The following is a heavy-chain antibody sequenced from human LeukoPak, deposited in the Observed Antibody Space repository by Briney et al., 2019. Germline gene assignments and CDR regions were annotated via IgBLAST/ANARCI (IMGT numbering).Heavy chain of an antibody. CDR3: AKSQLGYCSGGSCYKNWFDP. V-gene: IGHV1-69*13. CDR1: GGTFSSYA. Sequence: SVKVSCKASGGTFSSYAISWVRQAPGQGLEWMGGIIPIFGTANYAQKFQGRVTITADDSTSTAYMELSSLRSEDTAVYYCAKSQLGYCSGGSCYKNWFDPWGQGTLVTVSS. J-gene: IGHJ5*02. CDR2: IIPIFGTA. D-gene: IGHD2-15*01.